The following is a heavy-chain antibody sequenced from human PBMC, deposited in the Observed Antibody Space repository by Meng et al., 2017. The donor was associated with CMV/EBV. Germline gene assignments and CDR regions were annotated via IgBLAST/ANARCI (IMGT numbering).Heavy chain of an antibody. J-gene: IGHJ4*02. CDR3: ARDDLRYSGSYSTDY. V-gene: IGHV1-18*01. D-gene: IGHD1-26*01. Sequence: ASVKVSCKASGYTFTSYGISWVRQAPGQGLEWMGWISAYNGNTNYAQKLQGRVTMTTDTSTSTAYMELRSLRSDDTAVYYCARDDLRYSGSYSTDYGGQRTLVTVSS. CDR1: GYTFTSYG. CDR2: ISAYNGNT.